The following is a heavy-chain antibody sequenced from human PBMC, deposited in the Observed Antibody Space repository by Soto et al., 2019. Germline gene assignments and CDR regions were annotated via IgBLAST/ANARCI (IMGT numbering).Heavy chain of an antibody. V-gene: IGHV3-30-3*01. J-gene: IGHJ3*02. CDR1: GFTFSSYA. Sequence: GGSLRLSCAASGFTFSSYAMHWVRQAPGKGLEWVAVISYDGSNKYYADSVKGRFTISRDNSKNTLYLQMNSLRAEDTAVYYCARDLSDESIAVAPPSFGFDIWGQGTMVTVSS. CDR2: ISYDGSNK. CDR3: ARDLSDESIAVAPPSFGFDI. D-gene: IGHD6-19*01.